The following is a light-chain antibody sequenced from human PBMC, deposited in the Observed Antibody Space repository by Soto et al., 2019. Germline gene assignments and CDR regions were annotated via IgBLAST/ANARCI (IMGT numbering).Light chain of an antibody. CDR2: DAS. J-gene: IGKJ3*01. CDR3: QQYNTDPYI. V-gene: IGKV1-5*01. Sequence: DTQLTQSPGTLSASIGDRVSITCRASQPISDWLAWYQHKPGQAPKLLIFDASSLESGVPSRFRGTGSGTEFTLTITSLQPDDFATYYCQQYNTDPYIFGPGTTVEIK. CDR1: QPISDW.